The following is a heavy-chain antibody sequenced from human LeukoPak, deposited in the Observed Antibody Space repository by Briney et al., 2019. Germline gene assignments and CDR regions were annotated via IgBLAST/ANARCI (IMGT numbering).Heavy chain of an antibody. D-gene: IGHD3-10*01. CDR3: ARSDMVGYYGSGSFFDY. Sequence: VASVKVSCKASGYTFTSYGISWVRQAPGQGLEWMGWISAYNGNTNYAQKLQGRVTMTTDTSTSTAYMELRSLRSDDTAVYYCARSDMVGYYGSGSFFDYWGQGTLVTVSS. CDR1: GYTFTSYG. J-gene: IGHJ4*02. CDR2: ISAYNGNT. V-gene: IGHV1-18*01.